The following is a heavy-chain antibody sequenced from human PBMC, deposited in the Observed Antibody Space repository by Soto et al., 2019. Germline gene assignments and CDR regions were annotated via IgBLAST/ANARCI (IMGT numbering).Heavy chain of an antibody. V-gene: IGHV1-69*09. CDR3: ATPACAATWCSPSHNLDH. Sequence: QVQLVQSGAEVKKPESSVKVSCKTSGGTFVRHVISWVRQAPGQGPERMGKINPLSGIPNYAQKFQDRVTFTADTDSSTAYMELSSLRSDDTAVYYCATPACAATWCSPSHNLDHWGQGTLVTVSS. J-gene: IGHJ4*02. CDR2: INPLSGIP. CDR1: GGTFVRHV. D-gene: IGHD2-2*01.